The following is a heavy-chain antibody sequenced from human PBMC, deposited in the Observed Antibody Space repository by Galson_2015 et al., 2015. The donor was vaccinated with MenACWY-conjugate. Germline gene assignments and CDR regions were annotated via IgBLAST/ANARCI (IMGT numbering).Heavy chain of an antibody. CDR2: IRGSGDNT. D-gene: IGHD1-26*01. CDR3: AKEAGWGSGTYLDY. CDR1: GFTFSSYA. J-gene: IGHJ4*02. V-gene: IGHV3-23*01. Sequence: SLRLSCAASGFTFSSYATSWVRQAPGKGLEWVSAIRGSGDNTYYADSVKGRFTISRDNSKNTLYLQMNSLRAEDTAVYYCAKEAGWGSGTYLDYWGQGTLVTVSS.